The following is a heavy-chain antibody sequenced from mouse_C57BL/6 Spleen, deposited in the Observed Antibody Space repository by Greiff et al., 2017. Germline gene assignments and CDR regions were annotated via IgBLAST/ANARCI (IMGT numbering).Heavy chain of an antibody. V-gene: IGHV1-81*01. CDR3: ARGQVGTVVAPYWYFDV. J-gene: IGHJ1*03. CDR1: GYTFTSYG. CDR2: FYPRSGNT. D-gene: IGHD1-1*01. Sequence: QVQLKQSGAELARPGASVKLSCKASGYTFTSYGISWVKQRTGQGLEWIGEFYPRSGNTYYNEKFKGKATLTADKSSSTAYMELRSLTSEDSAVYFCARGQVGTVVAPYWYFDVWGTGTTVTVSS.